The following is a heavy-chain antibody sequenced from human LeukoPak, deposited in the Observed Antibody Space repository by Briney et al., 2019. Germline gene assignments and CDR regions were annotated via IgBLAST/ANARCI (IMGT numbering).Heavy chain of an antibody. D-gene: IGHD3-9*01. CDR3: VAYDILTGYYGAWEL. V-gene: IGHV1-24*01. J-gene: IGHJ4*02. CDR1: VYTLTELS. CDR2: LYHEDGET. Sequence: ASVNVSRKVSVYTLTELSMHWVRQAPGKGREGMGGLYHEDGETIYAQKFQGRVTMTEDTSTDTAYMELSSLRSEDTAVYYCVAYDILTGYYGAWELWGQGTLVTVSS.